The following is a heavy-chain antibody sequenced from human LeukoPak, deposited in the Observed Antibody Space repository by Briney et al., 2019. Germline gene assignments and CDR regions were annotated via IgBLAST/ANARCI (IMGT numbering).Heavy chain of an antibody. J-gene: IGHJ4*02. V-gene: IGHV3-15*01. D-gene: IGHD3-22*01. CDR1: GFTFSNAW. Sequence: GGSLRLSCTASGFTFSNAWMSWVREAPGKGLEWVGRIKSKTDGGTTDYAAPVKGRFTISRDDSKNTLYLQMNSLKTEDTAVYYCITFSMIVVVITDWGQGTLVTVSS. CDR3: ITFSMIVVVITD. CDR2: IKSKTDGGTT.